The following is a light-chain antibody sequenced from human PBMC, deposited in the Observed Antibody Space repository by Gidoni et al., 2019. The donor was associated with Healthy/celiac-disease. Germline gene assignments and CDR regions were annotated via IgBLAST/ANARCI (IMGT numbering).Light chain of an antibody. CDR3: AAWDDSLSGWV. V-gene: IGLV1-47*01. J-gene: IGLJ3*02. CDR1: SSNIGSNY. Sequence: QSVLTQPPSASGTPGQRVTISCSGSSSNIGSNYVYWYQQLPGTAPNLLIYMNNQRPSGVPDRFSGSTSGTSASLAISGLRSEDEADYYCAAWDDSLSGWVFGGGTKLTVL. CDR2: MNN.